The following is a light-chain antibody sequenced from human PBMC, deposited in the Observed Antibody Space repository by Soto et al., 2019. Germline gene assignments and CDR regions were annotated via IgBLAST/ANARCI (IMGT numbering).Light chain of an antibody. CDR3: GSYTGTIYV. V-gene: IGLV2-14*01. Sequence: QSVLTQPAAVSGSPGQSITISCTGTSGDVGVYKLVSWYQQHPGKAPKLIIYEVSNRPSGVSSRFSGSMSGNTASLTISELKAEDEADYYCGSYTGTIYVFGTGTKVTVL. J-gene: IGLJ1*01. CDR2: EVS. CDR1: SGDVGVYKL.